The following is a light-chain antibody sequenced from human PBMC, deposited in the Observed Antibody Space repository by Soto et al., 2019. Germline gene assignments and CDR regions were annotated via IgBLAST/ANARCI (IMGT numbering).Light chain of an antibody. CDR1: QSVSSY. V-gene: IGKV3-11*01. CDR3: QQRSNWPPIT. CDR2: DAS. J-gene: IGKJ5*01. Sequence: EIVLTQSPATLSLSPGERATLSCRASQSVSSYLAWYQQKPGQAPRLLLYDASTRATGIPARFSGSGSGTDFTLTTSSLEPEDFSVYYCQQRSNWPPITFGQGTRLETK.